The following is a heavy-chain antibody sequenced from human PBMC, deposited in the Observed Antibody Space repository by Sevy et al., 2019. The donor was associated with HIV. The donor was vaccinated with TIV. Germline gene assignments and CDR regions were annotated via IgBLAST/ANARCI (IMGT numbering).Heavy chain of an antibody. J-gene: IGHJ3*02. V-gene: IGHV1-69*13. CDR1: GGTFSSYA. D-gene: IGHD1-26*01. CDR2: IIPIFGTA. CDR3: ARARRKGATAFDAFDI. Sequence: ASLKVSCKASGGTFSSYAISWVRQAPGQGLEWMGGIIPIFGTANYAQKFQGRVTITADESTSTAYMELSSLRSEDTAVYYCARARRKGATAFDAFDIWGQGTMVTVSS.